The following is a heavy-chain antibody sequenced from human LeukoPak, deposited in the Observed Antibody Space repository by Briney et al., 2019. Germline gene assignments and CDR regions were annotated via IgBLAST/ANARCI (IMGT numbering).Heavy chain of an antibody. CDR1: GYTFTGYY. CDR3: ARAFGDRYFDRLEAFMPDY. D-gene: IGHD3-9*01. J-gene: IGHJ4*02. CDR2: INPNSGGT. V-gene: IGHV1-2*02. Sequence: ASVKVSCKASGYTFTGYYMHWVRQAPGQGLEWMGWINPNSGGTSYAQKFQGRVTMTRDTSISTAYMELSRLRSDDTAVYYCARAFGDRYFDRLEAFMPDYWGQGTLVTVSS.